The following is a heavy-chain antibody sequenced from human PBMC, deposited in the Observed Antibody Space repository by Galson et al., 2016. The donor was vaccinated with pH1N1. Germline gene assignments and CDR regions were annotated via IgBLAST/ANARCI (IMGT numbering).Heavy chain of an antibody. CDR1: GFTFSSCG. D-gene: IGHD4-17*01. J-gene: IGHJ3*02. CDR2: ILYTGNDK. CDR3: ARDESGYGDSFPDVFDI. Sequence: SLILSCAASGFTFSSCGIYWVRQAPGTGLEWVGNILYTGNDKYYADSVKGRFTISRDSSMTTVHLQMVSVTVEDTAVYFCARDESGYGDSFPDVFDIWGQGTMVTVSS. V-gene: IGHV3-30*12.